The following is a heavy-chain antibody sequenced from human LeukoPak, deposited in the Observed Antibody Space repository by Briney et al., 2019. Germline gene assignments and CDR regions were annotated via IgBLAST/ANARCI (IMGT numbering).Heavy chain of an antibody. D-gene: IGHD2-15*01. CDR1: GFTFSNYW. CDR3: ARDGSSFDY. J-gene: IGHJ4*02. CDR2: IKGDGSEI. V-gene: IGHV3-7*01. Sequence: GGSLRLSCEASGFTFSNYWMSWVRQAPGKRLEWVANIKGDGSEIYYVDSVKGRFTISRDNDKNSLYLRMNNLRAEDTAVYYCARDGSSFDYWGQGALVTVSS.